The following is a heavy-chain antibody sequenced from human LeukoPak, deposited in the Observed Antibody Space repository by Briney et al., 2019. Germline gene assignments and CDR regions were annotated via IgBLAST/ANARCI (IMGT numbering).Heavy chain of an antibody. D-gene: IGHD2/OR15-2a*01. J-gene: IGHJ5*02. CDR2: TIPLFGVR. CDR3: AARIYAPEDVGWFDP. CDR1: GVTFSNYA. Sequence: SVKVSCKASGVTFSNYAFSWVRHAPGQGLEWMAETIPLFGVRKYAEKFQGRVTITPDATTNTVFLDLTSLRSEDTAVYYCAARIYAPEDVGWFDPWGQGTLVTVSS. V-gene: IGHV1-69*13.